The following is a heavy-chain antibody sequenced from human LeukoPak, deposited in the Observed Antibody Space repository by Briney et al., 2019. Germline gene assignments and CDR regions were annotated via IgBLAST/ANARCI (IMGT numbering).Heavy chain of an antibody. CDR1: GFTISSNY. D-gene: IGHD3-3*01. V-gene: IGHV3-53*01. J-gene: IGHJ4*02. CDR3: ARKTEITIFGVVIKLFDY. Sequence: GGSLRLSCAASGFTISSNYMSWVRQAPGKGLEWVSVIYSGGSTYYADSVKGRFTISRDNSKNTLYLQMNSLRAEDTAVYYCARKTEITIFGVVIKLFDYWGQGTLVTVSS. CDR2: IYSGGST.